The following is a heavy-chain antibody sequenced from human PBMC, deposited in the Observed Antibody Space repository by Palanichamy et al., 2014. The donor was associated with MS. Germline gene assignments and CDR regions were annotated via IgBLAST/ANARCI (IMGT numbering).Heavy chain of an antibody. J-gene: IGHJ3*02. D-gene: IGHD4-17*01. Sequence: QVQLQQWGGRTVEAFGDPVPHLRCLWWVLQWLLLELDPPAPRKGLEWIGEINHSGSTNYNPSLKSRVTISVDTSKNQFSLKLSSVTAADTAVYYCARGIRRGLVPKRAPGAFDIWGQGTMVTVSS. CDR2: INHSGST. CDR1: WVLQWLL. V-gene: IGHV4-34*01. CDR3: ARGIRRGLVPKRAPGAFDI.